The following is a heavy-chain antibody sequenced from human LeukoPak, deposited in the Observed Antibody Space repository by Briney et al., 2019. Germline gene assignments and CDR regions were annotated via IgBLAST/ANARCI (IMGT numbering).Heavy chain of an antibody. CDR1: DASVTTYS. V-gene: IGHV4-4*07. Sequence: SETLSLTCTVSDASVTTYSWSWLRQPAGKGLEWIGRVYSSGATKYNPSLKSRVTTSADTSKNRFSLKLPSVTAADTAVYYCARDHYGSGSYKAYFDYWGHGIQVTVSS. CDR2: VYSSGAT. D-gene: IGHD3-10*01. J-gene: IGHJ4*01. CDR3: ARDHYGSGSYKAYFDY.